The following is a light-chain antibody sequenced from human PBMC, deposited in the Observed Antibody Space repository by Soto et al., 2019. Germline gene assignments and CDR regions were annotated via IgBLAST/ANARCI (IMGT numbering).Light chain of an antibody. CDR2: DVS. CDR1: SSDVGAYNY. V-gene: IGLV2-14*03. CDR3: SSYTSSSTEV. J-gene: IGLJ1*01. Sequence: QSALTQPASVSGSPGQSIAISCTGTSSDVGAYNYVSWYQHHPGKAPKLMIYDVSTRPSGVSDRFSGSKSGNTASLTISGLQAEDEADYYCSSYTSSSTEVFGTGTKVTVL.